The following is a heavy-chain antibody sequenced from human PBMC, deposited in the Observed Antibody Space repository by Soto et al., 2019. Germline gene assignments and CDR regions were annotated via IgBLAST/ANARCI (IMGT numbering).Heavy chain of an antibody. CDR2: ISGSGGST. Sequence: PAASLRRSFRDSGFTFITYAMTWVRQAPGKGLEWVSAISGSGGSTYYADSVKGRFTISRDNSKNTLYLQMNSLRAEDTAVYYCAKVKIAKVAYYFDYWGQGT. CDR1: GFTFITYA. CDR3: AKVKIAKVAYYFDY. J-gene: IGHJ4*02. V-gene: IGHV3-23*01.